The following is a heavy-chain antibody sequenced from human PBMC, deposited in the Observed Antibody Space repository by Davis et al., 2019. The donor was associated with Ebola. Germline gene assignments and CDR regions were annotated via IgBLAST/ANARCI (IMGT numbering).Heavy chain of an antibody. Sequence: ASVKVSCKASGYTFTSYAMHWVRQAPGQRLEWMGWINAGNGNTKYSQKFQGRVTITRDTSASTAYMELSSLRSEDTAVYYCARGDGYNWRLDYWGQGTLVTVSS. CDR3: ARGDGYNWRLDY. J-gene: IGHJ4*02. CDR2: INAGNGNT. V-gene: IGHV1-3*01. D-gene: IGHD5-24*01. CDR1: GYTFTSYA.